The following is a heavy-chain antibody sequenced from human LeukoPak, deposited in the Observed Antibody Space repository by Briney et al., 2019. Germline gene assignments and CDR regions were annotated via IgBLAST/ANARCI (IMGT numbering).Heavy chain of an antibody. CDR3: AKRKVIRYYYYYGMDV. Sequence: KAGGPLRLSCVVSGITLSNYAMSWVRRAPGKGLEWVSSISSSSSYIYYADSVKGRFTISRDNAKNTLYLQMNSLRAEDTAVYYCAKRKVIRYYYYYGMDVWGQGTTVTVSS. V-gene: IGHV3-21*04. CDR1: GITLSNYA. J-gene: IGHJ6*02. CDR2: ISSSSSYI. D-gene: IGHD3-22*01.